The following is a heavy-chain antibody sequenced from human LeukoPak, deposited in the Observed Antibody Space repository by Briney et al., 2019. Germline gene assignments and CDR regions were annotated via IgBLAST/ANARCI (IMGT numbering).Heavy chain of an antibody. Sequence: GGSLRLSCAASGFTFNSYAMTWVRQAPGKGLEWVSAISGSGASTFYADSVKGRFTISRDNSKNTLYLQMNSLRAEDTAVYYCAKDTKVGASYDAFDIWGQGTMVTVSS. D-gene: IGHD1-26*01. CDR2: ISGSGAST. J-gene: IGHJ3*02. V-gene: IGHV3-23*01. CDR1: GFTFNSYA. CDR3: AKDTKVGASYDAFDI.